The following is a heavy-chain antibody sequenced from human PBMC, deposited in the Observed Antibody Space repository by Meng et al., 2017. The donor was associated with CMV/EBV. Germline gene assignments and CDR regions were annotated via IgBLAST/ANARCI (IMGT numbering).Heavy chain of an antibody. D-gene: IGHD6-13*01. CDR3: ARVAAGTLYGMDV. V-gene: IGHV4-30-4*08. CDR1: GGSISSGDYY. Sequence: SETLSLTCTVSGGSISSGDYYWSWIRQPPGKGLERIGYIYYSGSTYYNPSLKSRVTISVDTSKNQFSLKLSSVTAADTAVYYCARVAAGTLYGMDVWGQGTTVTVSS. CDR2: IYYSGST. J-gene: IGHJ6*02.